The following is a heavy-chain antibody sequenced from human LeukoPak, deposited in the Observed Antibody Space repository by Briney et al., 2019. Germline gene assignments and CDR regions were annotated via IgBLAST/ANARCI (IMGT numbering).Heavy chain of an antibody. CDR2: FDPEDGET. V-gene: IGHV1-24*01. J-gene: IGHJ4*02. CDR1: GYTLHELS. D-gene: IGHD2-21*02. Sequence: ASVKVSFKVSGYTLHELSMHRVRQAPGKRLEWMGGFDPEDGETIYAQKFQGRVTMTEDTSTDTAYMELSSLRSEDTAVYYCATAVVTATTYYFDYWGQGTLVTVSS. CDR3: ATAVVTATTYYFDY.